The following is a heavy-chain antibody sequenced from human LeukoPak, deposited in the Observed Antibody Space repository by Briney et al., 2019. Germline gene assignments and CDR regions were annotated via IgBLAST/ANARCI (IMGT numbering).Heavy chain of an antibody. CDR3: MRGFLEWLSSYWFDP. CDR1: GGSFSGYY. V-gene: IGHV4-34*01. CDR2: INHSGST. Sequence: PPETLSLTCAVYGGSFSGYYWSWIRQPPGKGLEWIGEINHSGSTNYNPSLKSRVTISVDTSKNQFSLKLSSVTAADTAVYYCMRGFLEWLSSYWFDPCGQGTLVTVSS. D-gene: IGHD3-3*01. J-gene: IGHJ5*02.